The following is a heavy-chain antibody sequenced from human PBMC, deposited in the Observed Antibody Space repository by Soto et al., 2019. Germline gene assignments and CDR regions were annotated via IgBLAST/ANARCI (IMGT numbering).Heavy chain of an antibody. CDR3: ARPGWDGTTDDAFDI. Sequence: GGSLRLSCAASGFTFSSYWMSWVSQAPGKGLEWVANIKQDGSEKYYVDSVKGRFTISRDNAKNSLYLQMNSLRAEDTAVYYCARPGWDGTTDDAFDIWGQGTMVTVSS. D-gene: IGHD1-1*01. V-gene: IGHV3-7*03. CDR2: IKQDGSEK. J-gene: IGHJ3*02. CDR1: GFTFSSYW.